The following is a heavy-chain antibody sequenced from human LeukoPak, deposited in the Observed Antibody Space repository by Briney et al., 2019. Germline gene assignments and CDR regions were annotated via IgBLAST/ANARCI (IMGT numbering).Heavy chain of an antibody. CDR2: IIPIFGMA. D-gene: IGHD4-17*01. CDR3: ARSPEDDYGDIKEFDY. V-gene: IGHV1-69*01. J-gene: IGHJ4*02. Sequence: ASVKVSCKASGGTFSSHGISWVRQAPGQGLEWMGGIIPIFGMANYVQKFQGRATITADESTSTAYMELSSLRSEDTAVYYCARSPEDDYGDIKEFDYWGQGTLVTVSS. CDR1: GGTFSSHG.